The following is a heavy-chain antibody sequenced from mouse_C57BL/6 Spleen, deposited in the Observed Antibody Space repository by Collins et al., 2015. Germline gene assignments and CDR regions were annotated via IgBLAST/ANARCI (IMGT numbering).Heavy chain of an antibody. Sequence: QIQLVQSGPELKKPGETVKISCKASGYTFTTYGMSWVKQAPGKGLKWMGWINAYSGVPTYADDFKGRFAFSLETSASTAYLQINNLKNEGTATYFCARGGLNYVGYWGQGTTLTVSS. V-gene: IGHV9-3*01. D-gene: IGHD3-1*01. J-gene: IGHJ2*01. CDR2: INAYSGVP. CDR1: GYTFTTYG. CDR3: ARGGLNYVGY.